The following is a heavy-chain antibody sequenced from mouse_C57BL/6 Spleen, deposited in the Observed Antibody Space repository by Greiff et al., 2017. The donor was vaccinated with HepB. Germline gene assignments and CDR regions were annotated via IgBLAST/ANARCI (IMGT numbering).Heavy chain of an antibody. CDR1: GYTFTSYW. CDR3: ARSADYDYDGFAY. V-gene: IGHV1-64*01. Sequence: VQLQQPGAELVKPGASVKLSCKASGYTFTSYWMHWVKQRPGQGLEWIGMIHPNSGSTNYNEKFKSKATLTVDKSSSTAYMQLSSLTSEDSAVYYCARSADYDYDGFAYWGQGTLVTVSA. D-gene: IGHD2-4*01. CDR2: IHPNSGST. J-gene: IGHJ3*01.